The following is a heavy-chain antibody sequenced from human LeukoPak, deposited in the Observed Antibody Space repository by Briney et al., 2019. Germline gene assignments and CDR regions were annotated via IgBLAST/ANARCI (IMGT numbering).Heavy chain of an antibody. CDR2: ISAYNGNT. D-gene: IGHD6-19*01. V-gene: IGHV1-18*01. Sequence: ASVKGSCKASGYTFTGYGISWVRQAPGQGLEWMGWISAYNGNTNYAQKLQGRVTMTTHTSTSTAYMELRSLRSDDTAVYYCARGRGSGWHFDYWGQGTLVTVSS. CDR1: GYTFTGYG. CDR3: ARGRGSGWHFDY. J-gene: IGHJ4*02.